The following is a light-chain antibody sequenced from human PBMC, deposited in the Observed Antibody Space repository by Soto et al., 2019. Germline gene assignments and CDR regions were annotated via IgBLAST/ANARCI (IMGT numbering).Light chain of an antibody. CDR3: QQYGSSPVT. V-gene: IGKV3-20*01. J-gene: IGKJ1*01. CDR1: QSVSSSY. Sequence: EIVSTQSPGTLSLSLGERATLSCRASQSVSSSYLAWYQQKPGQAPRLLIYGASSRATGIPDRFSGSGSGTDFTLTISRLEPEDFAVYYCQQYGSSPVTFGQGTKVDIK. CDR2: GAS.